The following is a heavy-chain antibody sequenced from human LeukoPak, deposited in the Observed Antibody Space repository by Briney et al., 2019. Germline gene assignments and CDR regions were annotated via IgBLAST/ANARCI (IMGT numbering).Heavy chain of an antibody. CDR3: ATVGPAVADNYFDY. CDR1: GYTLTELS. Sequence: ASVKVSCKVSGYTLTELSMHWVRQAPGKGLEWTGGFDPEDGETIYAQKFQGRVTMTEDTSTDTAYMELSSLRSEDTAVYYCATVGPAVADNYFDYWGQGTLVAVSS. CDR2: FDPEDGET. D-gene: IGHD6-19*01. V-gene: IGHV1-24*01. J-gene: IGHJ4*02.